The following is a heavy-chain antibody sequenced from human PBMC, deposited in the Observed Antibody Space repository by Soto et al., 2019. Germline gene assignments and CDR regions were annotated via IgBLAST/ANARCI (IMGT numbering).Heavy chain of an antibody. J-gene: IGHJ4*02. CDR3: ARGRYGDY. CDR1: GYTVTSCG. CDR2: ISAHNGNT. V-gene: IGHV1-18*01. Sequence: QVHLVQSGAEVKKPGASVKVSCKASGYTVTSCGITWVRQAPGQGLEWMGWISAHNGNTDYAQKLQGRVIVTRDTSTSTAYMELRSLRSDDTAVYYCARGRYGDYWGQGALVTVSS. D-gene: IGHD1-1*01.